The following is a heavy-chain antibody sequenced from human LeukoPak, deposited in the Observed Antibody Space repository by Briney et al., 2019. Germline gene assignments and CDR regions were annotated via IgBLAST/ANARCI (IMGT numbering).Heavy chain of an antibody. D-gene: IGHD3-22*01. CDR1: GYTFTGYY. CDR2: INPNSGGT. J-gene: IGHJ4*02. Sequence: ASVKVSCKASGYTFTGYYMHWVRQAPGQGLEWMGWINPNSGGTNYAQKFQGRVTMTRDTSISTAYMELSRLRSDDTAVYYCARAPYYYDSSGYPPPFDYWGQGTPVTVSS. V-gene: IGHV1-2*02. CDR3: ARAPYYYDSSGYPPPFDY.